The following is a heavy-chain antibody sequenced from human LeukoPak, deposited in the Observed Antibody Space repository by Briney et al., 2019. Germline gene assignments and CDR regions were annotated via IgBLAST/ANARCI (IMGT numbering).Heavy chain of an antibody. CDR1: GFTFGDYA. CDR3: TRNYYGDSGGFFDY. V-gene: IGHV3-49*04. Sequence: PGGSLRLSCTASGFTFGDYAMSWVRQAPGKGLEWVGFIRSKAYGGTSEYAASVKGRFTISRDDSKSIAYLQINSLKTEDTAQYYCTRNYYGDSGGFFDYWGQGTLVTVSS. D-gene: IGHD4-17*01. CDR2: IRSKAYGGTS. J-gene: IGHJ4*02.